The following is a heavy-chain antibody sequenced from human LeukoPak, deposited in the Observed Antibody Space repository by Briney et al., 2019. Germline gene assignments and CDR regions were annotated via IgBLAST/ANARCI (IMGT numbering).Heavy chain of an antibody. J-gene: IGHJ3*02. CDR1: GGSISSSSYY. CDR3: ARGQLIDAFDI. Sequence: SETLSLTCTVSGGSISSSSYYWGWIRQPPGKGLEWIGSIYYSGSTYYNPSLKSRVTISVDTSKNQFSLKLSSVTAADTAVYYCARGQLIDAFDIWGQGTMVTVSS. V-gene: IGHV4-39*01. CDR2: IYYSGST. D-gene: IGHD5-24*01.